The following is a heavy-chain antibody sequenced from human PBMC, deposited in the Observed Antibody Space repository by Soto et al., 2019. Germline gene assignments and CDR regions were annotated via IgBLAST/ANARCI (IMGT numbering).Heavy chain of an antibody. V-gene: IGHV5-51*01. D-gene: IGHD3-22*01. CDR3: ARQPQYYYDSSGYYYGMDV. CDR2: IYPGDSDT. CDR1: GYSFTSYW. J-gene: IGHJ6*02. Sequence: GESLKISCKGSGYSFTSYWIGWVRQMPGKGLEWMGIIYPGDSDTRYSPSFQGQVTISADKSISTAYLQWSSLKASDTAMYYCARQPQYYYDSSGYYYGMDVWGQGTTVTVSS.